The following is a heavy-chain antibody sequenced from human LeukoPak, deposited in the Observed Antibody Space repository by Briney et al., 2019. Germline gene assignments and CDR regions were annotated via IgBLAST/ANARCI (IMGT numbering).Heavy chain of an antibody. CDR1: GGSISSGSYY. D-gene: IGHD1-20*01. CDR2: IYTSGST. J-gene: IGHJ4*02. V-gene: IGHV4-61*02. CDR3: ARYNWNYFDY. Sequence: SETLSLTCTVSGGSISSGSYYWSWIRQPAGKGLEWIGRIYTSGSTNYNPSLKSRATISVDTSKNQFSLKLSSVTAADTAVYYCARYNWNYFDYWGQGTLVTVSS.